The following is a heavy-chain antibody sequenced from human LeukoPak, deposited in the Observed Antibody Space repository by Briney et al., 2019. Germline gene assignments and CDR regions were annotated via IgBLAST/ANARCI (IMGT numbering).Heavy chain of an antibody. Sequence: SETLSLTCAVYGGSFSGYYWSWIRQPPGKGLEWIGEINHSGSTNYNPSLKSRVTISVDTSKNQFSLKLSSVTAADTAVYYCASEGPRRADLDYWGQGTLVTVSS. V-gene: IGHV4-34*01. CDR1: GGSFSGYY. J-gene: IGHJ4*02. CDR3: ASEGPRRADLDY. D-gene: IGHD6-19*01. CDR2: INHSGST.